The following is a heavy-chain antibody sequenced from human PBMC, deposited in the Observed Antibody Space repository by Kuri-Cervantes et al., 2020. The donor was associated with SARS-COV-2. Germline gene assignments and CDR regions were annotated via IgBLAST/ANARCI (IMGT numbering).Heavy chain of an antibody. Sequence: GGSLRLSCAASGFTFSRSWMLWVRQAPGKGLVWVSRINSDGSVTSYPDPVEGRFTISRDNAKNTLSLQMNSLSAEDTAVYFCARVETSHYSSYYMDVWGKGTTVTVSS. CDR2: INSDGSVT. CDR1: GFTFSRSW. V-gene: IGHV3-74*01. J-gene: IGHJ6*03. CDR3: ARVETSHYSSYYMDV.